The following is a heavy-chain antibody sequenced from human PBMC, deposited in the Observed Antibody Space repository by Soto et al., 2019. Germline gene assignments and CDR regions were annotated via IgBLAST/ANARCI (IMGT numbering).Heavy chain of an antibody. CDR3: ARGGYDWGP. V-gene: IGHV4-59*01. D-gene: IGHD3-16*01. CDR2: IYFSGST. J-gene: IGHJ5*02. Sequence: QVQLQESGPGLVKPSETLSLTCTVSGGSISSYYWSWIRQPPGKGLEWIGYIYFSGSTNYNPSLTSRVTISVARPKNQFSLRLSFVPAGDTAIFSGARGGYDWGPGGQGPLVTVSS. CDR1: GGSISSYY.